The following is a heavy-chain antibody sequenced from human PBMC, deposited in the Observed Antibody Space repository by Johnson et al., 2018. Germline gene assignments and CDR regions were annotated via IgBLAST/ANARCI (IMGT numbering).Heavy chain of an antibody. Sequence: QVQLQESGPGLVKPSETLSLTCTVSAGSISSYYWSWIRQPPGKGLEWIGYIYNSGSTNSNPSRKSRVTISVDTSKNHFSPKLSSVTAADTAVYYCAKADPYYDILTGWGGMDVWGQGTTVTVSS. V-gene: IGHV4-59*01. J-gene: IGHJ6*02. CDR3: AKADPYYDILTGWGGMDV. CDR1: AGSISSYY. CDR2: IYNSGST. D-gene: IGHD3-9*01.